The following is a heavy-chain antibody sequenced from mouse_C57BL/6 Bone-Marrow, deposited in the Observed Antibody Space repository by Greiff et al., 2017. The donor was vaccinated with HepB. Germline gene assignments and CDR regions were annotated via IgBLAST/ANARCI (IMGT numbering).Heavy chain of an antibody. J-gene: IGHJ3*01. V-gene: IGHV1-74*01. CDR2: IHPSDSDT. CDR1: GYTFTSYW. D-gene: IGHD1-1*01. CDR3: AIPSITTVVPPWFAY. Sequence: QVQLKQPGAELVKPGASVKVSCKASGYTFTSYWMHWVKQRPGQGLEWIGRIHPSDSDTNYNQKFKGKATLTVDKSSSTAYMQLSSLTSEDSAVYYCAIPSITTVVPPWFAYWGQGTLVTVSA.